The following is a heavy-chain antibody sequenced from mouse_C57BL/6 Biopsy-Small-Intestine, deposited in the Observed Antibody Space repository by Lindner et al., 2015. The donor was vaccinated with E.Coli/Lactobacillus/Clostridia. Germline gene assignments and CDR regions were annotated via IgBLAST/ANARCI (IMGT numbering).Heavy chain of an antibody. CDR1: GFTFSDYG. CDR2: ISSGSNTI. D-gene: IGHD3-3*01. V-gene: IGHV5-17*01. CDR3: ARGTGRGLDY. J-gene: IGHJ2*01. Sequence: EVQLQESGGGLVKPGGSLKLSCAASGFTFSDYGMHWVRQAPEKGLEWVAHISSGSNTIYYADTVKGRFTISRDNAKNTLFLQMTSLRSEDTAMYYCARGTGRGLDYWGQGTTLTVSS.